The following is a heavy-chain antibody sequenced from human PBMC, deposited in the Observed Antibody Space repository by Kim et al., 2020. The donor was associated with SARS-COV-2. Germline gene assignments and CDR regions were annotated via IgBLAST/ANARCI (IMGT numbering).Heavy chain of an antibody. D-gene: IGHD3-22*01. Sequence: GGSLRLSCAASGFTFSDYYMSWIRQAPGKGLEWVSYISSSSSYTNYADSVKGRFTISRDNAKNSLYLQMNSLRAEDTAVYYCARVRVGAYYYDSSGYQTYYFDYWGQGTLVTVSS. V-gene: IGHV3-11*06. J-gene: IGHJ4*02. CDR1: GFTFSDYY. CDR2: ISSSSSYT. CDR3: ARVRVGAYYYDSSGYQTYYFDY.